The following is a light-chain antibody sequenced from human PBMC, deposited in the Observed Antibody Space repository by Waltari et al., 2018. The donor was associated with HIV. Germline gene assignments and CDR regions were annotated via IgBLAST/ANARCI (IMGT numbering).Light chain of an antibody. CDR3: QSYDSSLSNWV. V-gene: IGLV1-40*01. J-gene: IGLJ3*02. CDR2: GNS. Sequence: QSVLTQPPSVSGAPGQRVTISCTGSRSNIGAGYDVHWYQQLPGTAPKLLIYGNSNRPSGVPDRFSGSKSGTSASLAITGLQPDDETDYYCQSYDSSLSNWVYGGGTKVTVL. CDR1: RSNIGAGYD.